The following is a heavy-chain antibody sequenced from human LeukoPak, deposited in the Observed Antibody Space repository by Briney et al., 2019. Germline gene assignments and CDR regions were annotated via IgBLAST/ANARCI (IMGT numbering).Heavy chain of an antibody. Sequence: SETLSLTCTVSGGSISSSNWWSWVRQPPGKGLEWIGEIYHSGSTNYNPSLKSRVTISVDKSKNQFSLKLSSVTAADTAVYYCARGPLDYCSGGSCYYFDYWGQGTLVTVSS. CDR3: ARGPLDYCSGGSCYYFDY. J-gene: IGHJ4*02. CDR2: IYHSGST. D-gene: IGHD2-15*01. CDR1: GGSISSSNW. V-gene: IGHV4-4*02.